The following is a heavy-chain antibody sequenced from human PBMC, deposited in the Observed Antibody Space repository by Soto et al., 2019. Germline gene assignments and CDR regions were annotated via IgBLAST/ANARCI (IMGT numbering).Heavy chain of an antibody. Sequence: EVQLVESGGGLVQPGGSLRLSCAASGFTVSSNYMSWVRQAPGKGLEWVSVIYSGGSTYYADSVKGRFTISRDNSKNTRYLQMNSLRAEDTAVYYCAREEGYYYGMDVWGQGTTVTVSS. CDR3: AREEGYYYGMDV. CDR2: IYSGGST. CDR1: GFTVSSNY. J-gene: IGHJ6*02. V-gene: IGHV3-66*01.